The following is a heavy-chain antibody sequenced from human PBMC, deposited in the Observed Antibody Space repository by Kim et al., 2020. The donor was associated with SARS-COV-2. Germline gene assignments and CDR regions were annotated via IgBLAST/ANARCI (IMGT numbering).Heavy chain of an antibody. J-gene: IGHJ6*02. CDR3: ARGVSRLGSSSICGMDV. D-gene: IGHD6-13*01. Sequence: SVKVSCKASGGTFSSYAISWVRQAPGQGLEWMGGIIPIFGTANYAQKFQGRVTITADESTSTAYMELSSLRSEDTAVYYCARGVSRLGSSSICGMDVWGQGTTVTVSS. CDR2: IIPIFGTA. V-gene: IGHV1-69*13. CDR1: GGTFSSYA.